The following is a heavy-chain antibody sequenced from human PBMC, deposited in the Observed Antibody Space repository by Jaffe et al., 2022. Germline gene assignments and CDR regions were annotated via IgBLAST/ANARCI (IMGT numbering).Heavy chain of an antibody. Sequence: QVQLQESGPGLVKPSETLSLTCTVSGGSVSSGSYYWSWIRQPPGKGLEWIGYIYYSGSTNYNPSLKSRVTISVDTSKNQFSLKLSSVTAADTAVYYCARVPPFYYDILTGYYPLGAFDIWGQGTMVTVSS. J-gene: IGHJ3*02. D-gene: IGHD3-9*01. V-gene: IGHV4-61*01. CDR2: IYYSGST. CDR3: ARVPPFYYDILTGYYPLGAFDI. CDR1: GGSVSSGSYY.